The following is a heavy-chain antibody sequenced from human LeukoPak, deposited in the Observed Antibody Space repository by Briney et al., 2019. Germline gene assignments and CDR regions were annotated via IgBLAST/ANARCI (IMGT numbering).Heavy chain of an antibody. CDR1: GFTFTSYA. D-gene: IGHD3-22*01. Sequence: GRSLRLSCAASGFTFTSYAMHWGRQAPGKGVEWVAVISYDGGNKYYADSVKGRFTISRDNSKNTLYLQMNSLRAEDTAVYYCARDPDSSGYYSLYFDYWGQGTLVTVSS. V-gene: IGHV3-30-3*01. CDR3: ARDPDSSGYYSLYFDY. J-gene: IGHJ4*02. CDR2: ISYDGGNK.